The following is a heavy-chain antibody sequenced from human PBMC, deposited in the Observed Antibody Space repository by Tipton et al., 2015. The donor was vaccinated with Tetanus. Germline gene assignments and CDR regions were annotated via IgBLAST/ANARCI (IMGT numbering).Heavy chain of an antibody. CDR3: AKGETNSGYYYYGMDV. CDR2: IRGSGTSS. CDR1: GFTFSDYA. J-gene: IGHJ6*02. V-gene: IGHV3-23*01. Sequence: SLRLSCAAAGFTFSDYAMSWVRQAPGKGLECVSSIRGSGTSSYHADSVKGRFTVSRDNSKNTLYLQMNSLRADDTAVYFCAKGETNSGYYYYGMDVWGQGTAVTVSS. D-gene: IGHD2-15*01.